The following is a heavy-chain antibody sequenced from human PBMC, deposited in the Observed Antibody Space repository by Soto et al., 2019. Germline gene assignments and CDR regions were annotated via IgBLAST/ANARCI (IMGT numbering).Heavy chain of an antibody. CDR3: AREGFRAVMSHYGMDV. V-gene: IGHV3-7*04. CDR2: IKQDGSEK. CDR1: GFTFSDYW. J-gene: IGHJ6*02. D-gene: IGHD3-16*01. Sequence: ESGGGLVQPGGSLRLSCAASGFTFSDYWMSWVRQAPGKGLEWVANIKQDGSEKYYVDSVKGRFTISRDNAKNSLYLQMNSLRAEDTAVYYCAREGFRAVMSHYGMDVWGQGTTVTVSS.